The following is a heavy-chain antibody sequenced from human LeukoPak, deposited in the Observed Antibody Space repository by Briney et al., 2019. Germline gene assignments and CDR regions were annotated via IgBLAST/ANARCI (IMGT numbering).Heavy chain of an antibody. CDR3: ARGPAARRWLQYFDY. Sequence: SQTLSLTCTVSGGSISSGSYYWSWIRQPAGKGLEWIGRIYTSGSTNYNPSLKSRVTISVDTSKNQFSLKLSSVTAADTAVYYCARGPAARRWLQYFDYWGQGTLVTVSS. CDR2: IYTSGST. J-gene: IGHJ4*02. V-gene: IGHV4-61*02. D-gene: IGHD5-24*01. CDR1: GGSISSGSYY.